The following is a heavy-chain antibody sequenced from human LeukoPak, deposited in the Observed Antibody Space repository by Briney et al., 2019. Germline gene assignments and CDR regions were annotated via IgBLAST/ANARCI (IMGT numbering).Heavy chain of an antibody. CDR3: ARAGYGYYYDSSGRSPADY. D-gene: IGHD3-22*01. CDR1: GFTFSSYS. Sequence: GGSLRLSCAASGFTFSSYSMNWVRQAPGKGLEWVSSISSNSSYIYYADSVKGRFTISRDNAKNSLYLQMNSLRAEDTAVYYCARAGYGYYYDSSGRSPADYWGQGTLVTVSS. CDR2: ISSNSSYI. V-gene: IGHV3-21*01. J-gene: IGHJ4*02.